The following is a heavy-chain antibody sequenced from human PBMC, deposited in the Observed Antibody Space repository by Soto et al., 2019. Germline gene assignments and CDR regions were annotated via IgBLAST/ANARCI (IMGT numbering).Heavy chain of an antibody. CDR3: ARGSWDDVTGHYYMDV. J-gene: IGHJ6*03. V-gene: IGHV6-1*01. D-gene: IGHD1-1*01. CDR2: TYYRSKWYI. Sequence: PSQTLSLTCDISGDSVSSNSAAWNWIRQTPSRGLEWQGRTYYRSKWYINYAVSVKSRITVNPDTSKNQFSLQLDSVTPEDTAVYYCARGSWDDVTGHYYMDVWGKGTTVTVSS. CDR1: GDSVSSNSAA.